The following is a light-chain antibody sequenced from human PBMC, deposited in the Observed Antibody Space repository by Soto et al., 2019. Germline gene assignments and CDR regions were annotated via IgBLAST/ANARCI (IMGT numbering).Light chain of an antibody. J-gene: IGLJ1*01. CDR2: DVS. CDR3: SSYTSNIAYKYV. Sequence: QSALTQPASVSGSPGQSITISCTGTSSDIGGYDYVSWYQQNPSKAPKLIIYDVSNRPSGVSNLFSGSKSANTASLTISGLQAEDEADYYCSSYTSNIAYKYVFGTGTKVTVL. CDR1: SSDIGGYDY. V-gene: IGLV2-14*01.